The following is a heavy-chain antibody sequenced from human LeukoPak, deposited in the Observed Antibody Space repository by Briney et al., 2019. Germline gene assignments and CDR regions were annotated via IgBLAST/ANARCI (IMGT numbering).Heavy chain of an antibody. CDR2: ISSSSSTI. J-gene: IGHJ4*02. D-gene: IGHD2-15*01. Sequence: GGSLRLSCAASGFTFSSYTMNWARQTPGKGLEWVSYISSSSSTIYYADSVKGRFTISRDNAKNSLYLQMNSLRDEDTAVYYCVRDFLRFAATPGLLDYWGQGTLVTVSS. V-gene: IGHV3-48*02. CDR3: VRDFLRFAATPGLLDY. CDR1: GFTFSSYT.